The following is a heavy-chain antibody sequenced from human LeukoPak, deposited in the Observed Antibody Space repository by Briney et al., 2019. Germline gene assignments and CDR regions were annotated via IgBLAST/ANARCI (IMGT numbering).Heavy chain of an antibody. D-gene: IGHD4-17*01. CDR3: ARESPLYYGDPLPDY. CDR1: GYTFTSYD. CDR2: MHPNSGNT. V-gene: IGHV1-8*01. Sequence: ASVKVSCKASGYTFTSYDINWVRQATGQGLEWMGWMHPNSGNTGYAQNFQGRVTMTRNTPISTAYMELSSLRSEDTAVYYCARESPLYYGDPLPDYWGQGTLVTVSS. J-gene: IGHJ4*02.